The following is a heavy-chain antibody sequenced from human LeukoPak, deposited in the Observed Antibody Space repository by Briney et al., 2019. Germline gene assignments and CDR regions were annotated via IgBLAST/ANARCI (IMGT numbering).Heavy chain of an antibody. V-gene: IGHV3-48*02. Sequence: DSVKGRFTSSRDNAKNSLYLQMNSLRDEDTAVYYCARMHYFDYWGQGTLVTVSS. CDR3: ARMHYFDY. J-gene: IGHJ4*02.